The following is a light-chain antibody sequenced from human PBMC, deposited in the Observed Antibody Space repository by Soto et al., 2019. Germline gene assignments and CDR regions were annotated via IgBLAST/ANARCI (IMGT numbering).Light chain of an antibody. J-gene: IGKJ3*01. Sequence: EIVLTQSPGTLSLSPGERATLSCRASQSVSSSYLALYQHKPGQAPRLLVYGSSSRATGTPDRFSGSGSGTDFTLTISRLAPEDLAVYYCPLYGPSSRGSCGPGTKVDIK. CDR1: QSVSSSY. CDR2: GSS. V-gene: IGKV3-20*01. CDR3: PLYGPSSRGS.